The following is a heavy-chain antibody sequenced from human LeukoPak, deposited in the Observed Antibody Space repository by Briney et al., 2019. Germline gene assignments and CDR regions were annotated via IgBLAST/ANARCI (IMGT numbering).Heavy chain of an antibody. J-gene: IGHJ4*02. D-gene: IGHD4-23*01. CDR1: GYSISSGYY. V-gene: IGHV4-38-2*02. CDR3: ARVYYGGNPYFDY. Sequence: PSETLSLTCTVSGYSISSGYYWDWIRQPPGKGLEWIGGIYHSGSTYYNPSLKSRVTMSVDTSKNQFSLKLRSVTAADTAVDYCARVYYGGNPYFDYWGQGTLVTVSS. CDR2: IYHSGST.